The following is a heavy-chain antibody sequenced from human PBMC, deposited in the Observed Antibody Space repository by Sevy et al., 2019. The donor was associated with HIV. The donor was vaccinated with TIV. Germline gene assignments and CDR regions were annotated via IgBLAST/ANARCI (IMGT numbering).Heavy chain of an antibody. J-gene: IGHJ3*02. CDR1: GGSISSYY. D-gene: IGHD3-3*01. CDR3: AREPRITIFGVVSKGAFDI. CDR2: IYYSGSI. Sequence: SETLSLTCTVSGGSISSYYWSWIRQPPGKGLEWIGYIYYSGSINYNPSLKSRVTISVDTSKNQFSLKLSSVTAADTAVYCCAREPRITIFGVVSKGAFDIWGQGTMVTVSS. V-gene: IGHV4-59*01.